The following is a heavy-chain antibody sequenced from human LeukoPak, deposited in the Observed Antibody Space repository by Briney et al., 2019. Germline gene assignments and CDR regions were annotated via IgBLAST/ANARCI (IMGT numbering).Heavy chain of an antibody. CDR1: GGSISSYY. CDR2: IYYSGST. J-gene: IGHJ5*02. V-gene: IGHV4-59*01. D-gene: IGHD6-13*01. Sequence: PSETLSLTCTVSGGSISSYYWSWIRQPPGKGLEWIGYIYYSGSTNYNPSLKSRVTISVDTSKNQFSLKLSSVTAADTAVYYCARAPSSWLNWFDPWGQGTLVTVSS. CDR3: ARAPSSWLNWFDP.